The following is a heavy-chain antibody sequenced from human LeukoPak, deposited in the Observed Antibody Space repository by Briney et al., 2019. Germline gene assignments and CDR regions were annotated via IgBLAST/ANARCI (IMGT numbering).Heavy chain of an antibody. CDR1: GYTLTELS. CDR2: FDPEDGET. D-gene: IGHD3-22*01. V-gene: IGHV1-24*01. Sequence: ASVKVSCKVSGYTLTELSMHWVRQAPGKGLEWVGGFDPEDGETIYAQKFQGRVTMTEDTSTDTAYMELNSLRSEDTAVYYCTTAQKRPWFDAFDIWAKGQWSPSLQ. J-gene: IGHJ3*02. CDR3: TTAQKRPWFDAFDI.